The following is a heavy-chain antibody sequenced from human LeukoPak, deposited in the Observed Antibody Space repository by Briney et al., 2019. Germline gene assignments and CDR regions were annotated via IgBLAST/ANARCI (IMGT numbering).Heavy chain of an antibody. CDR3: ARDAGYYYYGMDV. CDR2: ISSSSSTI. CDR1: GFTFSSYS. V-gene: IGHV3-48*01. Sequence: PGGSLRLSCAASGFTFSSYSTNWVRQAPGKGLEWVSYISSSSSTIYYADSVKGRFTISRDNAKNSLYLQINSLRAEDTAVYYCARDAGYYYYGMDVWGQGTTVTVS. J-gene: IGHJ6*02.